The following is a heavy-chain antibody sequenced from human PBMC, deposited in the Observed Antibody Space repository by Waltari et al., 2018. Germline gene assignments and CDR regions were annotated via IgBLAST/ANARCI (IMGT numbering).Heavy chain of an antibody. CDR3: VRLEDCTGPGGHCYSGDPFALDV. CDR1: GGSFSGSS. J-gene: IGHJ6*02. D-gene: IGHD2-15*01. V-gene: IGHV4-34*02. CDR2: IIHAGYT. Sequence: QVQLQQWGAGLLQSSETLSLTCAVYGGSFSGSSWGWVRRPHGKGLEWIGEIIHAGYTNHNPSLRSRVTMSADTSKSQFSLKLNSVTAADTAVYYCVRLEDCTGPGGHCYSGDPFALDVWGQGTTVTVSS.